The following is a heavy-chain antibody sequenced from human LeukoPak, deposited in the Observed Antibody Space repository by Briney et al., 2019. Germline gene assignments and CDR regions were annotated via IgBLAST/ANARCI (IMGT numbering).Heavy chain of an antibody. D-gene: IGHD2-21*01. CDR3: ARDADDRGGGEDY. V-gene: IGHV1-69*05. Sequence: SVKVSCKASGYTFTSYGISWVRQAPGQGLEWMGRIIPIFGTANYAQKFQGRVTITTDESTSTAYMELSSLRSEDTAVYCCARDADDRGGGEDYWGQGTLVTVSS. J-gene: IGHJ4*02. CDR2: IIPIFGTA. CDR1: GYTFTSYG.